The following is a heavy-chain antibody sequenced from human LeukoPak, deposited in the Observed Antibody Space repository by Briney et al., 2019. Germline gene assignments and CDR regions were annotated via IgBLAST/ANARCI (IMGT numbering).Heavy chain of an antibody. J-gene: IGHJ4*02. CDR3: ARDRGIVVVIPNQILDY. CDR1: GFTFSDYY. CDR2: ISSIGSTI. D-gene: IGHD3-22*01. V-gene: IGHV3-11*04. Sequence: PGGSLRLSCAPSGFTFSDYYMRWIRQPPAKGLPWVSYISSIGSTIYYADSVKGRFTISRDNSKNTLYLQMNSLRAEDTAVYYCARDRGIVVVIPNQILDYWGQGTLVTVSS.